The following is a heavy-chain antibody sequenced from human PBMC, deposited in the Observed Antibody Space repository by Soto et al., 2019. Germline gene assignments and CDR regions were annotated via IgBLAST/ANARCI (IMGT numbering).Heavy chain of an antibody. J-gene: IGHJ5*02. CDR1: GFTVSSYA. Sequence: GGSLRLSCAASGFTVSSYAMSWVRQAPGKGLEWVSAISGSGGSTYYADSVKGRFTISRDNSKNTLYLQMNSLRAEDTAVYYCAKDKRVAAAGTRWFDPWGQGTLVTVSS. V-gene: IGHV3-23*01. CDR2: ISGSGGST. D-gene: IGHD6-13*01. CDR3: AKDKRVAAAGTRWFDP.